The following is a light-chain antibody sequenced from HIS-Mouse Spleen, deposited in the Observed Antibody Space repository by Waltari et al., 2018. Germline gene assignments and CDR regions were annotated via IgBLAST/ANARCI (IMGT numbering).Light chain of an antibody. CDR3: AAWDDSLSGNWV. V-gene: IGLV1-47*01. Sequence: QSVLTQPPSASGTPGQRVTISCSGSSSNIGSNYVYWYQQLPGTAPKLLIYRNNQWPSGVPDRFPGSKAGPSASLAISGLRSEDEADYYCAAWDDSLSGNWVFGGGTKLTVL. J-gene: IGLJ3*02. CDR2: RNN. CDR1: SSNIGSNY.